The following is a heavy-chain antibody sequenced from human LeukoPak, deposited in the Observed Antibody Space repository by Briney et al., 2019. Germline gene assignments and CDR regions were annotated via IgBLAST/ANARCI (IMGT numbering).Heavy chain of an antibody. CDR1: GFTFSSYG. V-gene: IGHV3-30*18. D-gene: IGHD3-3*01. Sequence: PGGSLRLSCAASGFTFSSYGMHWVRQAPGKGLEWVAVISYDGSNKYYADSVKGRFTISRDNSKNTLYLQMNSLRAEDTAVYYCANLRYLWGQGTLVTVSS. CDR2: ISYDGSNK. CDR3: ANLRYL. J-gene: IGHJ5*02.